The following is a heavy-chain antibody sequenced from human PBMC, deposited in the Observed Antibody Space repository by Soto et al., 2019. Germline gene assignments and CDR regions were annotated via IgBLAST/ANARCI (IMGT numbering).Heavy chain of an antibody. CDR2: TSSDGTDN. Sequence: QVQLVESGGGVILPGGSLRLSCAASGFTFSSYAMHWVRQAPGTGPEWVAATSSDGTDNVYADSVSGRFTISRDTSKNTLYLQMNSLRSEDAAVYYCARTYECAKSDCYRAFDIWGQGTMVTVSS. V-gene: IGHV3-30*04. CDR3: ARTYECAKSDCYRAFDI. J-gene: IGHJ3*02. CDR1: GFTFSSYA. D-gene: IGHD2-21*02.